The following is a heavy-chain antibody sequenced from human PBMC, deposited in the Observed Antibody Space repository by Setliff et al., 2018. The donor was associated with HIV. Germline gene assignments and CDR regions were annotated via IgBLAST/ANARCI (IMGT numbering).Heavy chain of an antibody. CDR3: AREERYYGGKGALDY. Sequence: ASVKVSCKASGYTFTGYYMHWVRQAPGQGLEWMGWINSNNGGTKYAQNFQGRVTMTRDTSITTAYMELSSLISDDTAVYYCAREERYYGGKGALDYWGQGMLVTVSS. D-gene: IGHD3-10*01. CDR1: GYTFTGYY. V-gene: IGHV1-2*02. J-gene: IGHJ4*02. CDR2: INSNNGGT.